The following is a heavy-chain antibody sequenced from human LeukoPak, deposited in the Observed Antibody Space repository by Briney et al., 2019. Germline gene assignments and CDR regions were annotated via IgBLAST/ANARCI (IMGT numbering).Heavy chain of an antibody. CDR3: ASFSGGYCTNGVCHDAFDI. D-gene: IGHD2-8*01. J-gene: IGHJ3*02. Sequence: SVKVSCKASGGTFSSYAISVVRQAPGQGLEWMGSIIPSFGTANYAQKFQGRVTITTDESTSTAYMELSSLRSEDTAVYYCASFSGGYCTNGVCHDAFDIWGQGTMLAVSS. V-gene: IGHV1-69*05. CDR1: GGTFSSYA. CDR2: IIPSFGTA.